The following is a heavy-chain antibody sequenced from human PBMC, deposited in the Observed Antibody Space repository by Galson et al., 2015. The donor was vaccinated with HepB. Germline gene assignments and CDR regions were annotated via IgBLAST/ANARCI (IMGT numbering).Heavy chain of an antibody. J-gene: IGHJ4*02. CDR3: AREPRGLFHYYDSSGYPDY. D-gene: IGHD3-22*01. V-gene: IGHV3-33*08. CDR1: GFTFSSYG. Sequence: SLRLSCAASGFTFSSYGMHWVRQAPGKGLEWVAVTWYDGSNKYYADSVKGRFTISRDNSKNTLYLQMNSLRTEDTAVYYCAREPRGLFHYYDSSGYPDYWGQGTLVTVSS. CDR2: TWYDGSNK.